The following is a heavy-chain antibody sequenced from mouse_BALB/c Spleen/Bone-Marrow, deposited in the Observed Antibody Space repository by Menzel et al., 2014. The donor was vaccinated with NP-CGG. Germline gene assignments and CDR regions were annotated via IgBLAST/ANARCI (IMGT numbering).Heavy chain of an antibody. J-gene: IGHJ4*01. Sequence: EVKVVASGGGLVQPGGSRKLSCAASGFTFSSFGMHWVRQAPEKGLEWVAYISNGSSPIYYADTVKGRFTISRDNPKNTLFLQMTSLRSEDTAMYYCAKKGAMITHYYAMDYWGQGTSVTVSS. V-gene: IGHV5-17*02. D-gene: IGHD2-4*01. CDR3: AKKGAMITHYYAMDY. CDR2: ISNGSSPI. CDR1: GFTFSSFG.